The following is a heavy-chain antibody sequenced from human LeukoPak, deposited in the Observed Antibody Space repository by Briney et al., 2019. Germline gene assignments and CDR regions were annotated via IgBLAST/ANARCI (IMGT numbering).Heavy chain of an antibody. CDR3: ARRETYYDFWSGYYISGYFQH. D-gene: IGHD3-3*01. CDR1: GGSISSSSHY. CDR2: INYSGST. Sequence: SETLSLTCTVSGGSISSSSHYWSWIRQPPGKGLEWIASINYSGSTYYNPSLKSRVTISVDTSKNQFSLKLSSVTAADTAVYYCARRETYYDFWSGYYISGYFQHWGQGTLVTVSS. J-gene: IGHJ1*01. V-gene: IGHV4-39*01.